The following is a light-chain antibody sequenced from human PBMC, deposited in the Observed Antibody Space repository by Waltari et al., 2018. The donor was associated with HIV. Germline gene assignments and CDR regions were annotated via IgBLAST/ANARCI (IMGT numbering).Light chain of an antibody. V-gene: IGKV3-15*01. CDR3: QQYKSWPRT. CDR2: GAS. CDR1: ESVSTN. J-gene: IGKJ1*01. Sequence: EIVMTQSPATLSVSRGERVTLSCAASESVSTNLAWFQQKPGQSPRLLIYGASLRATRVPARFGASGAKTDFTFSISALQSEYVAVYYCQQYKSWPRTFGQGTKVEVK.